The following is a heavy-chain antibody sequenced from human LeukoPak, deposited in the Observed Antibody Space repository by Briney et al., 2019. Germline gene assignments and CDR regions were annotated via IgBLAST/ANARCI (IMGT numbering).Heavy chain of an antibody. J-gene: IGHJ4*03. CDR2: IRYDGSNK. D-gene: IGHD2/OR15-2a*01. Sequence: GGSLRLSCAASGFTFSSYGMHWVRQAPGKGLEWVAFIRYDGSNKYYADSVKGRFTISRDNSKNTLYLQMNSLRAEDTAVYYCAKVSCPPDYLGAGRDYFDYWGQGTMVTVSS. V-gene: IGHV3-30*02. CDR3: AKVSCPPDYLGAGRDYFDY. CDR1: GFTFSSYG.